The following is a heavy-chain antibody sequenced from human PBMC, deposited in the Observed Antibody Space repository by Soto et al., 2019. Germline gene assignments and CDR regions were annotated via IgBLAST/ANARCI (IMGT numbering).Heavy chain of an antibody. CDR1: GGSFSGYY. V-gene: IGHV4-34*01. D-gene: IGHD3-22*01. CDR2: INHSGST. J-gene: IGHJ5*02. Sequence: ETLSLTCAVYGGSFSGYYWSWIRQPPGKGLEWIGEINHSGSTNYNPSLKSRVTISVDTSTSTAYVELSSPRSEDTAVYYCARDRGPSSGYYPYWFDPWGQGTLVTVSS. CDR3: ARDRGPSSGYYPYWFDP.